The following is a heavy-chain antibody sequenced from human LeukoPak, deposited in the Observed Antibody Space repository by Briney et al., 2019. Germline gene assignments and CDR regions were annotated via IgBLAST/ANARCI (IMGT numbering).Heavy chain of an antibody. CDR3: ARVYTVMTGYGMDV. J-gene: IGHJ6*02. CDR1: GDSVSSNSAA. D-gene: IGHD5-18*01. V-gene: IGHV6-1*01. CDR2: TYYRSKWYN. Sequence: SQTLSLTCAISGDSVSSNSAAWNWIRQSPSRGLEWLGRTYYRSKWYNDYAVSVKSRITIHPGTSKNRFSLQLNSMRPEDTAVYYCARVYTVMTGYGMDVWGQGTTVTVSS.